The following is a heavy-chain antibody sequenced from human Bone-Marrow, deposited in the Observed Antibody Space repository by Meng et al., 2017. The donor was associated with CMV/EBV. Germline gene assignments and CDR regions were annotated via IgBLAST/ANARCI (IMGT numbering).Heavy chain of an antibody. CDR2: IIPIFGTA. CDR1: GGTFSSYA. D-gene: IGHD3-22*01. CDR3: ARVPNYYDSGPYLGDY. Sequence: SVKVSCKASGGTFSSYAISWVRQAPGQGLEWMGGIIPIFGTANYAQKFQGRVTMTTDTSITTAYMDLSRLRSDDTAVYYCARVPNYYDSGPYLGDYWGPGTLVTGSS. V-gene: IGHV1-69*05. J-gene: IGHJ4*02.